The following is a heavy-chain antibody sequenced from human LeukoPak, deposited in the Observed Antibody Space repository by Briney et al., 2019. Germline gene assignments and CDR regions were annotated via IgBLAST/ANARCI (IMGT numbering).Heavy chain of an antibody. CDR1: GFTFTWNW. Sequence: GGSMRLSCAASGFTFTWNWMSWVRQGPGKGLEGVANIKQDGSNKCYVVSVKGQLTISRDNAESSLHLQMNSLRDEDTAVYYCTRETSFIGNWGQGTLVTVSS. V-gene: IGHV3-7*01. CDR3: TRETSFIGN. CDR2: IKQDGSNK. J-gene: IGHJ4*02. D-gene: IGHD2-15*01.